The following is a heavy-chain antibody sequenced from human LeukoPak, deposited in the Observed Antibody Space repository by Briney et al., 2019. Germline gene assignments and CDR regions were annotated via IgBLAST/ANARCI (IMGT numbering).Heavy chain of an antibody. V-gene: IGHV4-34*01. CDR3: VRGLSLRYYGSGSYFY. CDR1: GGSFSGYY. D-gene: IGHD3-10*01. Sequence: NSSETLSLTCAVYGGSFSGYYWSWIRQPPGKGLEWVGEINHSGSTNYNPSLKSRVTISVDTSKNQFSLKLSSVTAADTAVYYCVRGLSLRYYGSGSYFYWGQGTLVTVSS. J-gene: IGHJ4*02. CDR2: INHSGST.